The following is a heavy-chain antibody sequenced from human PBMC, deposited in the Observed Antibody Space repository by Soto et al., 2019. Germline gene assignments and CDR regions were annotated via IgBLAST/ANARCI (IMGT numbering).Heavy chain of an antibody. D-gene: IGHD5-18*01. CDR3: ARDMGGYSYGYDY. J-gene: IGHJ4*02. Sequence: GGSPRLSCAASGFTFSSYAMHWVRQAPGKGLEWVAVISYDGSNKYYADSVKGRFTISRDNSKNTLYLQMNSLRAEDTAVYYCARDMGGYSYGYDYWGQGTLVTVSS. V-gene: IGHV3-30-3*01. CDR1: GFTFSSYA. CDR2: ISYDGSNK.